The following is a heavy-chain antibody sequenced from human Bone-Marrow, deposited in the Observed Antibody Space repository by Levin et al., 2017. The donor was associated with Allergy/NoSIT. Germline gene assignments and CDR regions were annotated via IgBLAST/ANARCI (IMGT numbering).Heavy chain of an antibody. CDR2: ISGSSSYI. V-gene: IGHV3-21*01. CDR1: GFTFTSYT. J-gene: IGHJ4*02. CDR3: ARMGSAGWQ. Sequence: GGSLRLSCAASGFTFTSYTMNWVRQAPGKGLEWVSSISGSSSYIYYVDSVKGRFTISRDNAKNSLYLQMNSLRAEDTAVYYCARMGSAGWQWGQGTLVTVSS. D-gene: IGHD1-26*01.